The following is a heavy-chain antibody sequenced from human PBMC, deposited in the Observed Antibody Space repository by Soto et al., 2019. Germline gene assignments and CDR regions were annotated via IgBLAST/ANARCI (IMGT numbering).Heavy chain of an antibody. CDR1: GYKVTTYW. CDR3: VATYGDYLDY. CDR2: IYPDDSDS. D-gene: IGHD4-17*01. J-gene: IGHJ4*02. Sequence: GESLKISCNGSGYKVTTYWIGWVRQMPGKGLEWMAIIYPDDSDSRYSPSFQGQVTIPADKSISTAYLQWSSLKASDTAIYYCVATYGDYLDYWGQGTLVTVS. V-gene: IGHV5-51*01.